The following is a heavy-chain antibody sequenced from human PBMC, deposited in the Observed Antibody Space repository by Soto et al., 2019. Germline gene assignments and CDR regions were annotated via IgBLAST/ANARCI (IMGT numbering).Heavy chain of an antibody. J-gene: IGHJ4*02. CDR2: ISSTTNYI. CDR1: GFTFTRYS. Sequence: GGSLRLSCAASGFTFTRYSMNWVRQAPGKGLEWVSSISSTTNYIYYADSMKGRFTVSRDNAKNSVYMEMNSLSAEDTAVYYCARESEDLTSNFDYWGQGTLVTVSS. V-gene: IGHV3-21*01. CDR3: ARESEDLTSNFDY.